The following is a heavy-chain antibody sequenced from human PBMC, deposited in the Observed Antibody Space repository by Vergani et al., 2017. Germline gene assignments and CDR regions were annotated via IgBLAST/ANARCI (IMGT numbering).Heavy chain of an antibody. Sequence: QVQLVESGGGVVKPGRSLRLSCAASGFTFNQYGMHWVRQAPGKGLECVAVTWYDGNNKQYADSVKGRFTISRDNSKSTMYLQMNSLRDEDTAVYYCARDLRLLDSRFDPCGQGTLVTVSS. D-gene: IGHD5-12*01. CDR1: GFTFNQYG. V-gene: IGHV3-33*01. CDR2: TWYDGNNK. J-gene: IGHJ5*02. CDR3: ARDLRLLDSRFDP.